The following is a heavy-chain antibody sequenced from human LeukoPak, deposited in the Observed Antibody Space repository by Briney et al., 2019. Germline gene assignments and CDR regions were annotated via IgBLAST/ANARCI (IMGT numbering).Heavy chain of an antibody. D-gene: IGHD1-20*01. CDR2: VYYSGST. Sequence: SETLSLTCTVSGDSISSYYWNWIRQPPGKGLEWIGYVYYSGSTKYNPSLKSRVTMSVDTSKKQFSLRLSSVTTADTAVYYCARATSITGDAFDIWGQGKMVTVSS. CDR1: GDSISSYY. J-gene: IGHJ3*02. CDR3: ARATSITGDAFDI. V-gene: IGHV4-59*01.